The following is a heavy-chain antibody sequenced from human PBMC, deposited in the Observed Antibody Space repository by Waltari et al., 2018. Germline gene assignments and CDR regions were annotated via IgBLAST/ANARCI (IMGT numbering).Heavy chain of an antibody. V-gene: IGHV3-48*04. CDR2: VSGDSGYI. CDR3: AGIRRGFWFFDL. D-gene: IGHD3-10*01. J-gene: IGHJ2*01. Sequence: EVQLVESGGGLVQPGGSLRLSCEASGMTFTPYSMNWVRQAPGKGLEWISYVSGDSGYIYYADSVRGRFTISRDNAQNSMYLQMNNLRADDTAVYYCAGIRRGFWFFDLWGRGTLVTVSS. CDR1: GMTFTPYS.